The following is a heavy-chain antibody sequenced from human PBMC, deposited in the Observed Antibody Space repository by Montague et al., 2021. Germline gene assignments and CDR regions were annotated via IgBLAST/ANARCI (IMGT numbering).Heavy chain of an antibody. J-gene: IGHJ3*02. CDR3: ASTGAATAWRAYEI. Sequence: SLRLSCAASGFTFTSYYMHWVRQATGKGLEWVSAIGTSGDTCNPGSVKGRFTISRENAENSLYLQMNSLRAGDTAVYYCASTGAATAWRAYEIWGLGTMVTVS. CDR1: GFTFTSYY. D-gene: IGHD7-27*01. CDR2: IGTSGDT. V-gene: IGHV3-13*04.